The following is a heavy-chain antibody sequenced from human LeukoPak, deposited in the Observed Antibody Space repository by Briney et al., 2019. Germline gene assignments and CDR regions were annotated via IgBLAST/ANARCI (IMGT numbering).Heavy chain of an antibody. J-gene: IGHJ3*02. CDR2: ISWNSGSI. D-gene: IGHD6-19*01. Sequence: PGGSLRLSCAASGFTFDDYAMHWVRQAPGKGLEWVSGISWNSGSIGYADSVKGRFTISRDNAKNSLYLQMNSLRAEDTALYYCAKAKGAVADKDAFDIWGQGTMVTVSS. V-gene: IGHV3-9*01. CDR1: GFTFDDYA. CDR3: AKAKGAVADKDAFDI.